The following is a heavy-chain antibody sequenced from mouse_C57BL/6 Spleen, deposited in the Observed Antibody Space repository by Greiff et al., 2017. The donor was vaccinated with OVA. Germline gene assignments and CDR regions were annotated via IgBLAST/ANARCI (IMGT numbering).Heavy chain of an antibody. CDR2: IYPGDGDT. Sequence: QVQLQQPGAELVKPGASVKISCKASGYAFSSYWMNWVKQRPGKGLEWIGQIYPGDGDTNYNGKFKGKATLTADKSSSTAYMQLSSLTSEDSAVYFCARGGITFYAMDYWGQGTSVTVSS. V-gene: IGHV1-80*01. CDR1: GYAFSSYW. J-gene: IGHJ4*01. CDR3: ARGGITFYAMDY. D-gene: IGHD1-1*01.